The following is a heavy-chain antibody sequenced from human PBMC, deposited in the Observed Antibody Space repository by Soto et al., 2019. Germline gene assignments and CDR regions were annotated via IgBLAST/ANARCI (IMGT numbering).Heavy chain of an antibody. CDR2: IIPRSGTS. V-gene: IGHV1-69*13. CDR1: GDTFSTYT. D-gene: IGHD6-19*01. J-gene: IGHJ6*02. CDR3: ARDKKRWLDYYYYGMDV. Sequence: SVKVSCKASGDTFSTYTITWVRQAPGQGLEWMGGIIPRSGTSNYAQKFQGRVTITADESTSTAYMELSSLRSEDTATYYCARDKKRWLDYYYYGMDVWGLGTTVTVSS.